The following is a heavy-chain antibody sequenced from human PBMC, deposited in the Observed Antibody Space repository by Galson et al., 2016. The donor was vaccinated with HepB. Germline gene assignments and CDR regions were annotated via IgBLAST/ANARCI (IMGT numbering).Heavy chain of an antibody. Sequence: SLRLSCAASGFTFSSYSMNWVRQAPGKGLEWVSSISSSSSFRNYGDSVKGRFTISRENAKNSLYLQMNSLRAEDTAVYYCARDWGEYYGDDDLGWLSYYYYGMDVWGQGTTVTVSS. CDR1: GFTFSSYS. CDR3: ARDWGEYYGDDDLGWLSYYYYGMDV. V-gene: IGHV3-21*01. D-gene: IGHD4-17*01. CDR2: ISSSSSFR. J-gene: IGHJ6*02.